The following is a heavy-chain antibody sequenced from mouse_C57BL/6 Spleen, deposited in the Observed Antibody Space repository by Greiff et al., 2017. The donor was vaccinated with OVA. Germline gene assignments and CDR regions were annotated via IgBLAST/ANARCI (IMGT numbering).Heavy chain of an antibody. CDR3: ARQDSNYPY. V-gene: IGHV5-6*01. CDR2: ISSGGSYT. CDR1: GFTFSSYG. J-gene: IGHJ3*01. D-gene: IGHD2-5*01. Sequence: EVHLVESGGDLVKPGGSLKLSCAASGFTFSSYGMSWVRQTPDKRLEWVATISSGGSYTYYPDSVKGRFTISRDNAKNTLYLQMSSLKSEDTAMYYCARQDSNYPYWGQGTLVTVSA.